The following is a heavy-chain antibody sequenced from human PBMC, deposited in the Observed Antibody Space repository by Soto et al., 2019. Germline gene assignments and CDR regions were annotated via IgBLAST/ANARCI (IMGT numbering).Heavy chain of an antibody. CDR1: GFTFSSYA. D-gene: IGHD5-12*01. J-gene: IGHJ6*02. CDR2: ISGSGGTT. Sequence: EVQLLESGGGLVQPGGSLRLSCVVSGFTFSSYAMTWVRQPPGKGLEWVSSISGSGGTTYYADSVKGRFTISRDNSKNTLYLQMNSLRAEDTAIYYCANPQDIVATTFYYYGLDVRGQGTAVTVSS. CDR3: ANPQDIVATTFYYYGLDV. V-gene: IGHV3-23*01.